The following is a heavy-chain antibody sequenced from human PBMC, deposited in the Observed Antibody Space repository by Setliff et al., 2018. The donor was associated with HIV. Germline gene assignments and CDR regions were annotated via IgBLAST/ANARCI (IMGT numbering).Heavy chain of an antibody. CDR2: INPSGGST. CDR3: ARSGRETTLYGLYGVHYFDY. Sequence: GASVKVSCKASGNTFTSYYMHWVRQAPGQGLEWMGVINPSGGSTSYAQKFQGRVTMTRDTSTSKVYMEVSSLRSEDTAVYYCARSGRETTLYGLYGVHYFDYWGQGTLVTVSS. V-gene: IGHV1-46*01. J-gene: IGHJ4*02. D-gene: IGHD4-17*01. CDR1: GNTFTSYY.